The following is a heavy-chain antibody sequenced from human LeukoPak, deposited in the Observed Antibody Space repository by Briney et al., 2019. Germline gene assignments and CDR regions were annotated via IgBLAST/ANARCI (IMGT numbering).Heavy chain of an antibody. CDR3: ATDYCSGSYYNLGYYFDY. CDR2: FDPEDVET. J-gene: IGHJ4*02. Sequence: ASVKVSCKVSGYTLTELSMHWVRQAPGKGLEWVGGFDPEDVETIYAQKFQGRVTMTEDPSTDTAYMQLSSLRSEDTAVYYCATDYCSGSYYNLGYYFDYWGQGTLVTVSS. D-gene: IGHD3-10*01. V-gene: IGHV1-24*01. CDR1: GYTLTELS.